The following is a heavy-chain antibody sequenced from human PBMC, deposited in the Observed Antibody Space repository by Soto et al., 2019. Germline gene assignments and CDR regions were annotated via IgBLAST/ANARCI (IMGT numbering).Heavy chain of an antibody. D-gene: IGHD3-10*01. CDR1: GGTFSSYA. CDR2: IIPIFGTA. J-gene: IGHJ6*02. Sequence: ASVKVSCKASGGTFSSYAISWVRQAPGQGLEWMGVIIPIFGTANYAQKFQGRVTITADKSTSTAYMELSSLRSEDTAVYYCARDPPMAREVIIAQKKHGMDVWGQGTTVTVSS. V-gene: IGHV1-69*06. CDR3: ARDPPMAREVIIAQKKHGMDV.